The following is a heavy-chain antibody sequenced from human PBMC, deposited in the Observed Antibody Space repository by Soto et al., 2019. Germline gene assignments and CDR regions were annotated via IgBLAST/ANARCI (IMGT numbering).Heavy chain of an antibody. CDR1: GGSVSSTSYY. J-gene: IGHJ4*01. Sequence: LSLTCTGSGGSVSSTSYYWTWIRQPPRKGLEWSGYIHYSGRTNYNPSLQSRVTISVDTSKNHFSMELTSVTAADTAVYYCASAWVLLPFDYTRHGATATVSS. CDR3: ASAWVLLPFDY. V-gene: IGHV4-61*01. D-gene: IGHD2-15*01. CDR2: IHYSGRT.